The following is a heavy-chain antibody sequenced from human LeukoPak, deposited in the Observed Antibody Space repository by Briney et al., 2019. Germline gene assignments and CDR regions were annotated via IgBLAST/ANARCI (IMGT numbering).Heavy chain of an antibody. D-gene: IGHD2-8*01. CDR1: GGSISSYY. J-gene: IGHJ6*03. CDR2: IYTSGST. V-gene: IGHV4-4*07. CDR3: ARDGPGLAYGYYYYYMDV. Sequence: PSETLSLTCTVSGGSISSYYWSWIRQPAGKGLEWIGRIYTSGSTNYNPSLKSRVTMSVDTSKNQFSLKLSSVTAADTAVYYCARDGPGLAYGYYYYYMDVWGKGTTVTVSS.